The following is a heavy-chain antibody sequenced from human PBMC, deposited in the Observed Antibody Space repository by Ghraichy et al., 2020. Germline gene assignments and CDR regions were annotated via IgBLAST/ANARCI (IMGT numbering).Heavy chain of an antibody. Sequence: SVKVSCKASGGTFSSYAISWVRQAPGQGLEWMGGIIPIFGTANYAQKFQGRVTITADESTSTAYMELSSLRSEDTAVYYCARARESGYSGYGYYYYYGMDVWGQGTTVTVSS. V-gene: IGHV1-69*13. J-gene: IGHJ6*02. CDR1: GGTFSSYA. CDR3: ARARESGYSGYGYYYYYGMDV. D-gene: IGHD5-12*01. CDR2: IIPIFGTA.